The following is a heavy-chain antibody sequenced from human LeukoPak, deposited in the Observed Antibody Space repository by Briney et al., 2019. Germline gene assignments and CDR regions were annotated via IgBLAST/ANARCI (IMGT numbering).Heavy chain of an antibody. CDR1: GGSISSSNW. J-gene: IGHJ3*02. CDR2: IYHSVST. Sequence: SGTLSLTCAVSGGSISSSNWWSWVRQPPGKGLEWIGEIYHSVSTNYNPSLKSRVTISVDKSKNQFSLKLSSVTAADTAVYYCARFGAVAGENLDAFDIWGQGTMVTVSS. D-gene: IGHD6-19*01. CDR3: ARFGAVAGENLDAFDI. V-gene: IGHV4-4*02.